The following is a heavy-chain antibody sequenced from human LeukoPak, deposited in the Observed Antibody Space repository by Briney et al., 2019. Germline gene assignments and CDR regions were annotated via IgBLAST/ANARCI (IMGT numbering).Heavy chain of an antibody. J-gene: IGHJ4*02. CDR2: IYPGDSDT. Sequence: GESLKISCKGSGYSFTSYWIGWVRQMPGKGLEWMGIIYPGDSDTRYSPSFQGQVTISADKSISTAYLQWGSLKASDTAMYYCARFDKQLWVSLPNYFDYWGQGTLVTVSS. V-gene: IGHV5-51*01. D-gene: IGHD5-18*01. CDR3: ARFDKQLWVSLPNYFDY. CDR1: GYSFTSYW.